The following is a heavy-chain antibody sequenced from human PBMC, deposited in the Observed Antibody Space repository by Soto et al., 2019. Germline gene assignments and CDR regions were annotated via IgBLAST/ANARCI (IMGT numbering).Heavy chain of an antibody. CDR1: GDSISSYY. Sequence: SETLSLTCSVSGDSISSYYWSWIRQPPGKGLEWIGYIYYSGSTNYNPSLKSRVTISVDTSKNQFSLKLSSVTAADTAVYYCARDKDYYYYYMDVWGKGTTVTVSS. J-gene: IGHJ6*03. CDR2: IYYSGST. CDR3: ARDKDYYYYYMDV. V-gene: IGHV4-59*01.